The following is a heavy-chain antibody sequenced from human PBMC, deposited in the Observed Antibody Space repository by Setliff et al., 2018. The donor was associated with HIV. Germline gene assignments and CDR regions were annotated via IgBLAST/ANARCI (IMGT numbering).Heavy chain of an antibody. CDR1: GFTFSTYA. V-gene: IGHV3-21*01. D-gene: IGHD6-6*01. CDR3: AGEILSSSAIDY. CDR2: ISASSGTNI. J-gene: IGHJ4*02. Sequence: PGGSLRLSCASSGFTFSTYAMSWVRQAPGKGLEWVSSISASSGTNIYYVDSVKGRFTISRDNAKNSLYLQMNSLRAEDTAVYYCAGEILSSSAIDYWGQGTLVTVSS.